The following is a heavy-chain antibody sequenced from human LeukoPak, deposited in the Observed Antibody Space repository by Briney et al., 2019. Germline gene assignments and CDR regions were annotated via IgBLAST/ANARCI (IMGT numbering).Heavy chain of an antibody. Sequence: SVKVSCKASGGTFSSYAISWVRQAPGQGLEWMGGIIPIFGTANYAQKFQGRVTMTRGTSTSTVYMELSSLRSEDTAVYYCARARYCSGGSCYRPLDYWGQGTLVTVSS. D-gene: IGHD2-15*01. CDR3: ARARYCSGGSCYRPLDY. J-gene: IGHJ4*02. CDR1: GGTFSSYA. CDR2: IIPIFGTA. V-gene: IGHV1-69*05.